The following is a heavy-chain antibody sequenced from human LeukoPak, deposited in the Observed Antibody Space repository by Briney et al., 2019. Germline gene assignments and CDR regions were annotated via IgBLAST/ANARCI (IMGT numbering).Heavy chain of an antibody. V-gene: IGHV4-38-2*02. CDR3: AMLGYCSGGSCNKALYYYYMDV. J-gene: IGHJ6*03. D-gene: IGHD2-15*01. Sequence: SETLSLTCTVSGYSISSGYYWGWIRQPPGKGLEWIGSIYHSGSTYYNPSLKSRVTISVDTSKNQFSLKLSSVTAADTAVYYCAMLGYCSGGSCNKALYYYYMDVWGKGTTVTVSS. CDR1: GYSISSGYY. CDR2: IYHSGST.